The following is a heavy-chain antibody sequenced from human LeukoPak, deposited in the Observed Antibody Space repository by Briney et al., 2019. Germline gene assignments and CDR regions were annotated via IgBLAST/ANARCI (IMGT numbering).Heavy chain of an antibody. V-gene: IGHV4-30-4*01. CDR1: GGSISSGAYY. CDR2: IYYSGST. J-gene: IGHJ3*02. CDR3: AREGFHYDILTGYYRVRAFNI. Sequence: PSQTLSLTCTVSGGSISSGAYYWSWIRQPPGKGLEWIGYIYYSGSTYYNPSLKSRVTISVDTSKNQFSLKLSSVTAADTAVYYCAREGFHYDILTGYYRVRAFNIWGQGTMVTVSS. D-gene: IGHD3-9*01.